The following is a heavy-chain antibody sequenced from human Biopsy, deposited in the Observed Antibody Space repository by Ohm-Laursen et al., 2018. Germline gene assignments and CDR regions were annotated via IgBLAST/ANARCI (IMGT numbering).Heavy chain of an antibody. J-gene: IGHJ4*02. CDR2: IVPILGHL. CDR3: AADADGYYTEFDY. Sequence: AASVKVSCKASGGPSINYAFSWVRQAPGQGLEWVGRIVPILGHLNYAQRFQGRVSITADKSTTYAYMELSRLTSGDTAVYYCAADADGYYTEFDYWGPGTLVTVSS. D-gene: IGHD3-3*01. CDR1: GGPSINYA. V-gene: IGHV1-69*04.